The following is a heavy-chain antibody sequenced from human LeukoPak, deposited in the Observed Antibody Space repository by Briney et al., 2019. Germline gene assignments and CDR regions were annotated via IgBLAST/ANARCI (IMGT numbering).Heavy chain of an antibody. D-gene: IGHD3-22*01. V-gene: IGHV4-34*01. Sequence: PSETLSLTCAVYGGSFSGYYWSWIRQPPGKGLEWIGEINHSGSTNYNPSLKSRVTISVDTSKNQFSLKLSSVTAADTAVYYCARRYYDSSGYYTHYYYYYYMDVWGKGTTVTVSS. CDR1: GGSFSGYY. J-gene: IGHJ6*03. CDR2: INHSGST. CDR3: ARRYYDSSGYYTHYYYYYYMDV.